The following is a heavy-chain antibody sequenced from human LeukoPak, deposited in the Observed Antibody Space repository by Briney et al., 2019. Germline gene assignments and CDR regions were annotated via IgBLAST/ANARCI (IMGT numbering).Heavy chain of an antibody. CDR1: GGTFSSYA. Sequence: SVKVSCKASGGTFSSYAISWVRQAPGQGLEWMGGIIPIFGTANYAQKFQGRVTITADKSTSTAYMELSSLRSEDTAVYYCARELRYFDWSDAFDIWGQGTMVTVSS. CDR3: ARELRYFDWSDAFDI. D-gene: IGHD3-9*01. CDR2: IIPIFGTA. J-gene: IGHJ3*02. V-gene: IGHV1-69*06.